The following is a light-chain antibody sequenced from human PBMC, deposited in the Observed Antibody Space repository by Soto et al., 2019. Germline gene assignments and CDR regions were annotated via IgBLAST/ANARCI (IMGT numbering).Light chain of an antibody. Sequence: IVMTQTPLSSPVTLGQPASISCRSSQRLVHDDGNTYLSWLQQRPGQPPRLLIYQISKRFSGVPDRFSGSGAETDFTLRISRVEAEDVGVYYCVQAVNFPYTFGQGTKLEIK. CDR2: QIS. V-gene: IGKV2-24*01. CDR3: VQAVNFPYT. J-gene: IGKJ2*01. CDR1: QRLVHDDGNTY.